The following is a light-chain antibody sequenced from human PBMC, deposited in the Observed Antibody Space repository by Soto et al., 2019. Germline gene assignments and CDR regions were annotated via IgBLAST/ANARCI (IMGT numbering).Light chain of an antibody. CDR3: QQYNNWPRT. V-gene: IGKV3-15*01. Sequence: EIVMTQSPATLSVSPGERDTLSCRASQSVFSSLAWYQQKPGQAPSLLVYGASTRATGVPARFSGSGSGAEFTLTISSLQSEDFAVYYCQQYNNWPRTFGQGTKVDIK. J-gene: IGKJ1*01. CDR2: GAS. CDR1: QSVFSS.